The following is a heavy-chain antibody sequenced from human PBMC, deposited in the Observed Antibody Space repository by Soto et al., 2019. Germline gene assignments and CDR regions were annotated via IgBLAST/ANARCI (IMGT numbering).Heavy chain of an antibody. CDR1: GFTFSSYA. Sequence: GGSLRLSCAASGFTFSSYAMSWVRQAPVKGLEWVSAISGSGGSTYYADSVKGRFTISRDNSKNTLYLQMNSLRAEDTAVYYYAKDPSSPLWTDAFDIWGQGTMVTVSS. CDR2: ISGSGGST. J-gene: IGHJ3*02. CDR3: AKDPSSPLWTDAFDI. V-gene: IGHV3-23*01. D-gene: IGHD6-13*01.